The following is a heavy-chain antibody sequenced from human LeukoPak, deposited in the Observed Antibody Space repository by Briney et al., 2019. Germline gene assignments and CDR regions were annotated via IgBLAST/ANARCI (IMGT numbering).Heavy chain of an antibody. D-gene: IGHD2-8*01. V-gene: IGHV3-30*03. CDR3: ARNGPFAY. J-gene: IGHJ4*02. CDR2: ISYDGSNK. CDR1: GFTFSSYG. Sequence: GGSLRLSCAASGFTFSSYGMHWVRQAPGKGLEWVAVISYDGSNKYYADSVKGRFTISRDNSKNTLYLQMNSLTAEDSAVYYCARNGPFAYWGQGSLVTVSS.